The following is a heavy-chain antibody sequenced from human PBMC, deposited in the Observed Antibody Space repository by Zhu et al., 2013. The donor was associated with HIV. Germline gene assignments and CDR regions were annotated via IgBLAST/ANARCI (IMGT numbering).Heavy chain of an antibody. J-gene: IGHJ6*02. CDR2: IIPIFGTA. V-gene: IGHV1-69*01. D-gene: IGHD2-21*01. Sequence: QVQLVQSGAEVKKPGSSVKVSCKASGGTFSSYAISWVRQAPGQGLEWMGGIIPIFGTANYAQKFQGRVTITADESTSTAYMELSSLRSEDTAVYYCASNVVIAIPYYYGMDVWGQGTTVTVSS. CDR1: GGTFSSYA. CDR3: ASNVVIAIPYYYGMDV.